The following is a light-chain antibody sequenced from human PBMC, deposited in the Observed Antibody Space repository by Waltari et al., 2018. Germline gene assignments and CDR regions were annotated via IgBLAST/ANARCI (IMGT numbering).Light chain of an antibody. CDR2: GAS. CDR1: QSLTKRY. Sequence: VLTQSPGTLSLSPGERATLSCRASQSLTKRYLAWYQQKPGQAPRLLIYGASSRAAGIPDRFSGSGSGTDFTLTISRLEPEDFAVYYCQQYGSSVLYTFGQGTTLEIK. V-gene: IGKV3-20*01. CDR3: QQYGSSVLYT. J-gene: IGKJ2*01.